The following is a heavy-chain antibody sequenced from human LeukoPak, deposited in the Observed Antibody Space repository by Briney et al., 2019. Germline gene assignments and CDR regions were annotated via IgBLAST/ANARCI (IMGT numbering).Heavy chain of an antibody. CDR1: GCSFSRDW. CDR3: TTVTLRPVGL. J-gene: IGHJ4*02. Sequence: VWAVTLSCAASGCSFSRDWLSWVRQARGKELAWVGRIKSKSDGGTIDYAARVKGRFHISRDDSENTLSPQVNTLRIEHRAVYNCTTVTLRPVGLWGRGTLVTVSS. D-gene: IGHD2-21*02. V-gene: IGHV3-15*05. CDR2: IKSKSDGGTI.